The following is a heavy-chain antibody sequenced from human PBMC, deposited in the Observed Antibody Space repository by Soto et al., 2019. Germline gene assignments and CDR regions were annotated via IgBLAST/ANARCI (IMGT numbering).Heavy chain of an antibody. CDR1: GFTFSNAW. V-gene: IGHV3-15*07. CDR2: IKSKTDGGTT. Sequence: GGSLRLSCAASGFTFSNAWMNWVRQAPGKGLEWVGRIKSKTDGGTTDYAAPVKGRFTISRDDSKNTLYLQMNSLKTEDTAVYYCTTAGYSSGLQRHFDYWGQGTLVTVSS. J-gene: IGHJ4*02. D-gene: IGHD6-19*01. CDR3: TTAGYSSGLQRHFDY.